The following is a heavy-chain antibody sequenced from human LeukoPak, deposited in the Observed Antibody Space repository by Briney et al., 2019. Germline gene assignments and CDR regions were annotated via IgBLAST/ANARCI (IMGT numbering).Heavy chain of an antibody. V-gene: IGHV3-23*01. Sequence: GGSLRLSCAASGFTFSSYAMSWVRQARGKGLEWVSAISGSGGRTYYADSVKGRFNISRDNSKKTLYLQMNSLRAEDTAVYYWAKTHIFGVVTYFDYWGQGTLVTVSS. J-gene: IGHJ4*02. CDR1: GFTFSSYA. D-gene: IGHD3-3*02. CDR3: AKTHIFGVVTYFDY. CDR2: ISGSGGRT.